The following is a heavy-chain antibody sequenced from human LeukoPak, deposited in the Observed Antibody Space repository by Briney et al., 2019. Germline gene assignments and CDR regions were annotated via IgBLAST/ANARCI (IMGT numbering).Heavy chain of an antibody. D-gene: IGHD5-24*01. V-gene: IGHV3-30*03. CDR1: GFTFSSYS. CDR3: ARALPIYYYYGMDV. CDR2: ISYDGSNK. Sequence: GGSLRLSCAASGFTFSSYSMNWVRQAPGKGLEWVAVISYDGSNKYYADSVKGRFTISRDNSKNTLYLQMNSLRAEDTAVNYCARALPIYYYYGMDVWGQGTTVTVSS. J-gene: IGHJ6*02.